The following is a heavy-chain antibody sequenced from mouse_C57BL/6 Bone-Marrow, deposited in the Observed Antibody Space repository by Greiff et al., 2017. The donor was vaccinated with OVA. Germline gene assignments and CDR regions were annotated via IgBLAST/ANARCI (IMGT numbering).Heavy chain of an antibody. CDR3: ARLLVFYAMDY. V-gene: IGHV5-17*01. CDR2: ISSGSSTI. D-gene: IGHD2-1*01. Sequence: EVHLVESGGGLVKPGGSLKLSCAASGFTFSDYGMHWVRQAPEKGLEWVAYISSGSSTIYYADTVKGRFTISRDNAKNTLFLQMTSLRSEDTAMYYCARLLVFYAMDYWGQGTSVTVSS. J-gene: IGHJ4*01. CDR1: GFTFSDYG.